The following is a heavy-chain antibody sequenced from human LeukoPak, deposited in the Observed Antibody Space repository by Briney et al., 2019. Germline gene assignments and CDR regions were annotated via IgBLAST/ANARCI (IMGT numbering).Heavy chain of an antibody. V-gene: IGHV4-31*03. CDR2: IYYSGST. Sequence: SETLSLTCTVSGGSISSGGYYWSWIRQHPGKGLEWIGYIYYSGSTYYNPSLKSRVTISVDTSKNQFSLKLSSVTAADTAVYYCARNEYCSSTSCYGVSANWFDPWGQGTLVTVSS. CDR1: GGSISSGGYY. D-gene: IGHD2-2*01. CDR3: ARNEYCSSTSCYGVSANWFDP. J-gene: IGHJ5*02.